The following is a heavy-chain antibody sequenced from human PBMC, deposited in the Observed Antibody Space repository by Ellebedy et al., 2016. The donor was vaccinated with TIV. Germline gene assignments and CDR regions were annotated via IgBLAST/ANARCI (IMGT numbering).Heavy chain of an antibody. CDR2: ISSKRYGGRP. Sequence: GESLKISCITSGFSFADYAMVWFRQAPGKGLEWVGFISSKRYGGRPEHAASLKGRFTISRDDSRSIAYLQMNSLQGEDTGVYYCTRNPRKGGDRYPVDFWGQGTLVTVSS. D-gene: IGHD2-21*02. J-gene: IGHJ4*02. CDR3: TRNPRKGGDRYPVDF. CDR1: GFSFADYA. V-gene: IGHV3-49*03.